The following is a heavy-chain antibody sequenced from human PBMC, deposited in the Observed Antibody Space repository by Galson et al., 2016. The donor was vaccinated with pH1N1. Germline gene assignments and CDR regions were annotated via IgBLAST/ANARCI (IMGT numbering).Heavy chain of an antibody. D-gene: IGHD1-26*01. CDR2: INWNGAST. J-gene: IGHJ4*02. CDR1: GFTFDDYG. Sequence: SLRLSCAASGFTFDDYGMSWVRQAPGKGLEWVSLINWNGASTSYADSVKGRFTISRDNAKNSLYLQMHSLRAEDTAFYYCARDGTSSGSFYVFDHWGQGTLVTVSS. CDR3: ARDGTSSGSFYVFDH. V-gene: IGHV3-20*04.